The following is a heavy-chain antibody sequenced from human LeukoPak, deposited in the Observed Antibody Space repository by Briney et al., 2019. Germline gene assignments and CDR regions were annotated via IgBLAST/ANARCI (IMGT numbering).Heavy chain of an antibody. Sequence: SETLSLTCTVSGGSISSSSYYWGWIRQPPGKGLEWIGSIYHSGSTYYNPSLKSRVTISVDRSKNQFSLKLSSVTAADTAVYYCRGEYSSSSWAYYFDYWGQGTLVTVSS. J-gene: IGHJ4*02. V-gene: IGHV4-39*07. CDR1: GGSISSSSYY. CDR2: IYHSGST. D-gene: IGHD6-6*01. CDR3: RGEYSSSSWAYYFDY.